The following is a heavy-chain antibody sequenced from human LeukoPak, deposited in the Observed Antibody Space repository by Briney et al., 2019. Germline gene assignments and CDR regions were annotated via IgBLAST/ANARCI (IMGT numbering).Heavy chain of an antibody. CDR2: ISGSGGST. Sequence: GGSLRLSCAASGFTFSSYGMNWVRQAPGKGLEWVSGISGSGGSTYYADSVEGRFTISRDNSKNTLYLQMDSLRAEDTAVYYCAKESGLAYYYDSGGYRSTPNGFDIWGQGTMVTVSS. CDR3: AKESGLAYYYDSGGYRSTPNGFDI. D-gene: IGHD3-22*01. V-gene: IGHV3-23*01. CDR1: GFTFSSYG. J-gene: IGHJ3*02.